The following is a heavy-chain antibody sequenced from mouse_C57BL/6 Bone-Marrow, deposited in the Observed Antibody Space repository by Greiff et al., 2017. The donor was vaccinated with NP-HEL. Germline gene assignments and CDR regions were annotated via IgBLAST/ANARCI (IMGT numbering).Heavy chain of an antibody. V-gene: IGHV5-6*01. CDR1: GFTFSSYG. CDR2: ISSGGSYT. Sequence: DVHLVESGGDLVKPGGSLKLSCAASGFTFSSYGMSWVRQTPDKRLEWVATISSGGSYTYYPDSVKGRFTISRDNAKNTLYLQMSSLKSEDTAMYYCARSNYDFDYWGQGTTLTVSS. J-gene: IGHJ2*01. CDR3: ARSNYDFDY. D-gene: IGHD2-5*01.